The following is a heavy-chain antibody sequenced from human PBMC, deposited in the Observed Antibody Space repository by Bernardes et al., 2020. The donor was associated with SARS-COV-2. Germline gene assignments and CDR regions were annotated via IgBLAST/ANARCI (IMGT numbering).Heavy chain of an antibody. CDR2: ISGSGGSS. D-gene: IGHD3-10*01. CDR1: GFTFTTQP. CDR3: ARHLRFGELLEAY. V-gene: IGHV3-23*01. J-gene: IGHJ4*02. Sequence: GGSLRLSCAASGFTFTTQPMSWVRQGPGKGLEWVSSISGSGGSSYHADSVKGRFTISRDNSKNTLYLQMNSLRAEETAVYYCARHLRFGELLEAYWGQGTLVTVSS.